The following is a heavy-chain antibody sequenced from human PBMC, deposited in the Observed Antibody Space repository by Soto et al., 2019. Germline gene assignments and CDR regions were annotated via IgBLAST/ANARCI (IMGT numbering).Heavy chain of an antibody. CDR1: GGSISSGGYY. V-gene: IGHV4-31*03. CDR3: ARGYYGSGNSNPTLGMDV. D-gene: IGHD3-10*01. CDR2: IYYSGST. Sequence: QVQLQESGPGLVKPSQTLSLTCTVSGGSISSGGYYWSWIRQHPGKGLEWIGYIYYSGSTYYNPSLKSRVTISVDTSKNQFSLKLSSVTAADTAVYWCARGYYGSGNSNPTLGMDVWGQGTTVTVSS. J-gene: IGHJ6*02.